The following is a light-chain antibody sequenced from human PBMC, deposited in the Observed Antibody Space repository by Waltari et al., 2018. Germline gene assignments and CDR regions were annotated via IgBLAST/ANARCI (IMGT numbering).Light chain of an antibody. Sequence: QSVLTQPPSVSGTYGQTITIPCSGSNSNIARNFVYWSPQLPGAPPRLRIYRNAQRPSGIPDRFSGSKSGTSASLAISGLRSDDEGDYFCSTWNNDLGGFVLFGEGTRLTVL. J-gene: IGLJ2*01. CDR1: NSNIARNF. CDR3: STWNNDLGGFVL. V-gene: IGLV1-47*01. CDR2: RNA.